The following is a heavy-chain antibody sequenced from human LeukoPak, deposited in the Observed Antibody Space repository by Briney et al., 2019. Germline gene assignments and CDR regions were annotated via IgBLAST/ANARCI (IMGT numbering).Heavy chain of an antibody. V-gene: IGHV3-7*01. CDR3: ARSDPSSIAAAGAAPL. Sequence: GGSLRLSCAASGFTFSSYWMSWVRQAPGKGLEWVANIKQDGSEKYYVDSVKGRFTISRDNAKNSLYLQMNSLRAEDTAVYYCARSDPSSIAAAGAAPLWGQGTLVTVSS. CDR1: GFTFSSYW. CDR2: IKQDGSEK. D-gene: IGHD6-13*01. J-gene: IGHJ4*02.